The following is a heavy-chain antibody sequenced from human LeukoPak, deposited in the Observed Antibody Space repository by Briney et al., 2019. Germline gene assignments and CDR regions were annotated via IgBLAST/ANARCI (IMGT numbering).Heavy chain of an antibody. CDR1: GGPINTLY. CDR3: ARGGADYGDYGVDY. Sequence: SQTLSLTCTVSGGPINTLYWSWIRQSAGKGLEWLGRIYPIGSTTYNHSLESRVTMSADTSRNQLSLELTSVTAADTAVYFCARGGADYGDYGVDYWGQGTLVTVSS. CDR2: IYPIGST. D-gene: IGHD4-17*01. V-gene: IGHV4-4*07. J-gene: IGHJ4*02.